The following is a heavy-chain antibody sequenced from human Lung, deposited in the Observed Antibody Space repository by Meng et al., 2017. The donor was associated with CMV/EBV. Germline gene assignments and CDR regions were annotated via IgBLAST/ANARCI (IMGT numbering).Heavy chain of an antibody. CDR1: GYTFTHHG. J-gene: IGHJ4*02. CDR3: ARDPSNTSGRYAYFDY. CDR2: ISCYNGDT. V-gene: IGHV1-18*01. Sequence: QVQLVHAGAEVKKPGASVRVSCKASGYTFTHHGISWIRQAPGQGLEWMGWISCYNGDTNYAQKLQGRVTMTTDTSTNTAYMDLRGLRSDDTAVYYCARDPSNTSGRYAYFDYWGQGTLVTVSS. D-gene: IGHD6-19*01.